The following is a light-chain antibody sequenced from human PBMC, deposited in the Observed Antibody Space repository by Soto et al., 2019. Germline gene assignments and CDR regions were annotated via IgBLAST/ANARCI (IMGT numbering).Light chain of an antibody. J-gene: IGKJ4*01. CDR1: QGIRND. CDR2: AAS. V-gene: IGKV1-6*01. Sequence: AIQMTQSPSSLSASVGDRVTITCRARQGIRNDLGWYQQKPGKAPKLLIYAASSLQSGVPSRFSGSGSGTDFTLTISSLQPEDFAVYYCQQRYSWPPLTFGGGTKVEI. CDR3: QQRYSWPPLT.